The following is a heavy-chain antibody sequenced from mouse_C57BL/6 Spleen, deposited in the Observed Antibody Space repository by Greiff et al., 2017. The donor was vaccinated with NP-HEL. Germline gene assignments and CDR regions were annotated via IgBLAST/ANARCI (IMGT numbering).Heavy chain of an antibody. J-gene: IGHJ3*01. CDR3: ARHGDGNGGFAY. V-gene: IGHV2-6-1*01. CDR1: GFSLTSYG. CDR2: IWSDGST. Sequence: VKLVESGPGLVAPSQSLSITCNVSGFSLTSYGVHWVRQPPGKGLEWLVVIWSDGSTTYNSALKSRLSISKDNSKSQVFLKMNSLQTDDTAMYYGARHGDGNGGFAYWGQGTLVTVSA. D-gene: IGHD2-3*01.